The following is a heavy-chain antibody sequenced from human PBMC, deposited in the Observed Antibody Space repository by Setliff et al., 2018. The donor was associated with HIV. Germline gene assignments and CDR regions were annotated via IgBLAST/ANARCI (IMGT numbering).Heavy chain of an antibody. CDR1: GASITSSY. CDR2: IYYSGDS. V-gene: IGHV4-59*08. Sequence: PSETLSLTCTVSGASITSSYWTWIRQSPGRELEYLGYIYYSGDSNSSPSLKSRLSMSLDASTSQFSLRLNSLTAADTAMYYCARFARDPTDWGRGILVTVSS. J-gene: IGHJ4*02. CDR3: ARFARDPTD.